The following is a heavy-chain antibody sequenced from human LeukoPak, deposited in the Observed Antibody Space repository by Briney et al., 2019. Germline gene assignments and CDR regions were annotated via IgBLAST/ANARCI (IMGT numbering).Heavy chain of an antibody. Sequence: GGYLRLSCAASGFTLRHYVMSWVRQAPGKGLEWVSYIDPSGTTLYYADSVKGRFIISRDNGKNSLYLQLRSPKDEDTAVYFCARAAYNWNWGQGTLVTVSS. V-gene: IGHV3-11*01. CDR2: IDPSGTTL. J-gene: IGHJ4*02. CDR1: GFTLRHYV. D-gene: IGHD1-20*01. CDR3: ARAAYNWN.